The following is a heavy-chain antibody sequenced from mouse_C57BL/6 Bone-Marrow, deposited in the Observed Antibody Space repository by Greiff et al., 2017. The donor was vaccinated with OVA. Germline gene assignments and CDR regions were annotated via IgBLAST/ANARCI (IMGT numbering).Heavy chain of an antibody. J-gene: IGHJ4*01. CDR2: ISDGGSYT. CDR1: GFTFSSYA. V-gene: IGHV5-4*01. Sequence: EVKLVESGGGLVKPGGSLKLSCAASGFTFSSYAMSWVRQTPEKRLEWVATISDGGSYTYYPDNVKGRFTISRDNAKNNLYLQMSHLKSEDTAMYYCAREEITTVVARHYAMDYWGQGTSVTVSS. CDR3: AREEITTVVARHYAMDY. D-gene: IGHD1-1*01.